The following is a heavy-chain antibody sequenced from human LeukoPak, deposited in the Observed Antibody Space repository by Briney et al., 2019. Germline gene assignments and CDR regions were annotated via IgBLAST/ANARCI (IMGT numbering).Heavy chain of an antibody. D-gene: IGHD3-10*01. Sequence: SETLSLTCAVYGGSFSGYYWSWIRQPPGKGLEWIGEINHSGSTNYNPSLKSRVTISVDTSKNQFSLKLSSVTAADTAVYYCAREVYYYGSGSYYFYYYGMDVWGQGTTVTVSS. J-gene: IGHJ6*02. V-gene: IGHV4-34*01. CDR1: GGSFSGYY. CDR3: AREVYYYGSGSYYFYYYGMDV. CDR2: INHSGST.